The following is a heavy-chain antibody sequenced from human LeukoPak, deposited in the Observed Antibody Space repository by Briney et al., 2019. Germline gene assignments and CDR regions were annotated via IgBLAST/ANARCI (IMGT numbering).Heavy chain of an antibody. D-gene: IGHD2-2*01. CDR3: AKFKEYCSSTSCYPRDWYFDL. CDR1: GFTFSSYA. Sequence: GGSLRLSCAASGFTFSSYAMSWVRQAPGRGLEWVSAISGSGGSTYYADSVKGRFTISRDNSKNTLYLQMNSLRAEDTAVYYCAKFKEYCSSTSCYPRDWYFDLWGRGTLVTVSS. CDR2: ISGSGGST. J-gene: IGHJ2*01. V-gene: IGHV3-23*01.